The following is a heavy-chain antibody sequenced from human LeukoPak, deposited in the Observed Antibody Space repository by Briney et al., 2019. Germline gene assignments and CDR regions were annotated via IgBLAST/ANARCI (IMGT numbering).Heavy chain of an antibody. V-gene: IGHV3-7*01. CDR2: IKKDGSET. D-gene: IGHD3-10*01. J-gene: IGHJ4*02. CDR1: GFTFSSNS. CDR3: ARDPTYYYGSGSFYNVDH. Sequence: QPGGSLRLSCAASGFTFSSNSMNWVRQAPGKGLEWVANIKKDGSETYYVDSVKGRFTISRDNAKNSLYLQMNSLRAEDTAVYYCARDPTYYYGSGSFYNVDHWGQGTLVTVSS.